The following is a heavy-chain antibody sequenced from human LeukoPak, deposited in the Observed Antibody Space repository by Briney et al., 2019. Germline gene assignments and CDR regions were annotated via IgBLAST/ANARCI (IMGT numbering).Heavy chain of an antibody. V-gene: IGHV3-7*01. Sequence: GGSLRLSCTASVFTFSSYWMSWVRQAPGKGLEWVANIKQDGSEKDYVDSVKGRFTISRDNAKNSLYLQMNNLRAEDTAVYYCARYCGGDCYGMDVWGQGTTVTVSS. CDR2: IKQDGSEK. CDR1: VFTFSSYW. D-gene: IGHD2-21*01. CDR3: ARYCGGDCYGMDV. J-gene: IGHJ6*02.